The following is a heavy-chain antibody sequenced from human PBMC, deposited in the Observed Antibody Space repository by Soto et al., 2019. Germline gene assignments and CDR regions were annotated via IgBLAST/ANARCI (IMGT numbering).Heavy chain of an antibody. V-gene: IGHV3-23*01. CDR1: GFTFSFYA. CDR2: ISGSGGYT. J-gene: IGHJ3*02. CDR3: AKGLIAVAPGDAFDI. Sequence: GGSLRLSCAASGFTFSFYAMHWVRQAPGKGLEWVSAISGSGGYTYYADSVKGRFTISRDNSKNTLYLQMNSLRAEDTAVYYCAKGLIAVAPGDAFDIWGQGTTVTVSS. D-gene: IGHD6-19*01.